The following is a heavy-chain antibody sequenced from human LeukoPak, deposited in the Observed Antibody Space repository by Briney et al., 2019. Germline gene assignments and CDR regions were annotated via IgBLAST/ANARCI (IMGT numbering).Heavy chain of an antibody. Sequence: SETLSLTCAVYGGSFSGYYWSWMRQPPGKGLEWIGEINHSGSTNYNPSLKSRVTISVDTSKNQFSLKLSSVTAADTAVYYCARGHLPTYYYDSSGYSYWGQGTLVTVSS. CDR3: ARGHLPTYYYDSSGYSY. CDR1: GGSFSGYY. J-gene: IGHJ4*02. V-gene: IGHV4-34*01. CDR2: INHSGST. D-gene: IGHD3-22*01.